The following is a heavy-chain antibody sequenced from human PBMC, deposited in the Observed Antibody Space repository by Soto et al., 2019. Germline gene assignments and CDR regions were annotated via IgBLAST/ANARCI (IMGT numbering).Heavy chain of an antibody. CDR1: GYIFTSYG. CDR3: ATSEWELPEYFQH. CDR2: ISAYNGNT. V-gene: IGHV1-18*04. Sequence: ASVKVSCKASGYIFTSYGISWVRQAPGQGLEWMGWISAYNGNTNYAQKLQGRVTMTTDTSTSTAYMELRSLRSDDTAVYYCATSEWELPEYFQHWGQGTLVTVSS. J-gene: IGHJ1*01. D-gene: IGHD1-26*01.